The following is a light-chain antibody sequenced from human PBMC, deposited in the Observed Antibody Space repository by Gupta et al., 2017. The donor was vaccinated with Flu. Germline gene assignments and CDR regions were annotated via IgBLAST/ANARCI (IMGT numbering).Light chain of an antibody. CDR3: QQSYSTLPYT. CDR2: AAS. Sequence: DIQMPHSPSSLSASVGDRVTITCRASQSISSYLNWYQQKPGKAPKLLIYAASSLQSGVPSRFSGSGSGTDFTLTISSLQPEDFATYYCQQSYSTLPYTFGQGTKLEIK. V-gene: IGKV1-39*01. J-gene: IGKJ2*01. CDR1: QSISSY.